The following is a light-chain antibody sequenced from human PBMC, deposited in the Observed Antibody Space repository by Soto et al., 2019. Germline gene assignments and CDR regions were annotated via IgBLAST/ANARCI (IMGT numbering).Light chain of an antibody. J-gene: IGLJ2*01. Sequence: QSALTQPASVSGSPGQSITISCTGTSSDIGTYNYVSWYQEHPGKAPKLMIYEVSNRPSGVSYRFSGSKSGNTASLTISGLQAEDEADYYCSSFAGSRVLVLGGGTQLTVL. V-gene: IGLV2-14*01. CDR2: EVS. CDR3: SSFAGSRVLV. CDR1: SSDIGTYNY.